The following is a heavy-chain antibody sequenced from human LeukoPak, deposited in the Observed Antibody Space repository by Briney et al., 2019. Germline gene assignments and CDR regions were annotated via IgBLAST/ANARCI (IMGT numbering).Heavy chain of an antibody. Sequence: SETLSLTCTVSGGSIRSDDYYWNWIRQPPGKGLELIGYIYYSGSTYYNPSLKSRITMSVDTSKNQFSLKLSSVTAADTAVYYCVRTRRLVIDYWGQGTLVTVSS. CDR1: GGSIRSDDYY. CDR2: IYYSGST. D-gene: IGHD1-26*01. J-gene: IGHJ4*02. V-gene: IGHV4-30-4*08. CDR3: VRTRRLVIDY.